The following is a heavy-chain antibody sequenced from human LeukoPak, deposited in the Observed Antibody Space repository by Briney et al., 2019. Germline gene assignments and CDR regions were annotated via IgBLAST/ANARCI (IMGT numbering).Heavy chain of an antibody. J-gene: IGHJ4*02. Sequence: GGSLRLSCEASGFTFSFYWMSWVRQAPGKGLEWVANIKEDGTEKNYVDSVKGRFTISRDNAKNSVYLQMTSLRAEDTAVYYCATASPHMSTSGPGVYWGQGTLVTVSS. CDR2: IKEDGTEK. V-gene: IGHV3-7*03. D-gene: IGHD5/OR15-5a*01. CDR1: GFTFSFYW. CDR3: ATASPHMSTSGPGVY.